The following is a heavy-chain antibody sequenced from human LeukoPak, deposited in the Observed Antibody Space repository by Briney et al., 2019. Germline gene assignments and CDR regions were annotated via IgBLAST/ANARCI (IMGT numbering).Heavy chain of an antibody. Sequence: PGGSLRLSCAASGFTFSSYAMHWVRQAPGKGLEWVAVISYDGSNKYYADSVKGRFTISRDNSKNTLYLQMNSLRAEDTAVYYCARARITMVRGVRGYFDYWGQGTLVTVSS. CDR3: ARARITMVRGVRGYFDY. J-gene: IGHJ4*02. D-gene: IGHD3-10*01. CDR2: ISYDGSNK. V-gene: IGHV3-30-3*01. CDR1: GFTFSSYA.